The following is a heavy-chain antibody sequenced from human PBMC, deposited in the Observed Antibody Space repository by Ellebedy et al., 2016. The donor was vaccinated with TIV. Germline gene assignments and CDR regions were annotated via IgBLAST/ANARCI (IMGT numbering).Heavy chain of an antibody. V-gene: IGHV4-61*05. CDR1: GGSISSSSYY. D-gene: IGHD5-18*01. Sequence: MPSETLSLTCTVSGGSISSSSYYWSWIRQPPGKGLEWIGYIYYSGSTNYNPSLKSRVTISLDTSKNQFSLKLSSVTAADTAVYYCARQGYSYGSWFDPWGQGTLVTVSS. J-gene: IGHJ5*02. CDR2: IYYSGST. CDR3: ARQGYSYGSWFDP.